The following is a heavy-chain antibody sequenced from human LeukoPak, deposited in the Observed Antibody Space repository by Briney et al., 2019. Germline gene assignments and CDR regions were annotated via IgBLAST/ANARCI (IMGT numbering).Heavy chain of an antibody. V-gene: IGHV3-21*01. CDR2: INNVASHI. CDR1: GFTFSDSA. CDR3: ARDATQYLRYGYFDS. D-gene: IGHD3-9*01. Sequence: GGSLRLSCAASGFTFSDSAMNWVRQAPGKGLEWVSSINNVASHIYYADSVRGRFTISRDNAKNSVSLQMNNLRAEDTAVYYCARDATQYLRYGYFDSWGQGILVTVSS. J-gene: IGHJ4*02.